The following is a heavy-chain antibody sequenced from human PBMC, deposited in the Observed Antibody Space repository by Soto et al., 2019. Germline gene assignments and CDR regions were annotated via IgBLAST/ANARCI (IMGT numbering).Heavy chain of an antibody. D-gene: IGHD3-10*01. CDR2: ISSSGSTI. CDR3: AREQPTMVRGATKDYYYYGMDV. CDR1: GFTFSDYY. Sequence: AGGSLSLSCAASGFTFSDYYMSWIRQAPGKGLEWVSYISSSGSTIYYADSVKGRFTISRDNAKNSLYLQMNSLRAEDTDVYYCAREQPTMVRGATKDYYYYGMDVWGPGTTLTVSS. J-gene: IGHJ6*02. V-gene: IGHV3-11*01.